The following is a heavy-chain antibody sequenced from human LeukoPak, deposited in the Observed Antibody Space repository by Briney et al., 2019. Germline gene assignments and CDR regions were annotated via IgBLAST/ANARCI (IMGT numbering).Heavy chain of an antibody. J-gene: IGHJ4*02. CDR2: IYNSGTT. CDR3: AREAITVVRGVMDY. D-gene: IGHD3-10*01. CDR1: GGSISTNNW. V-gene: IGHV4-4*02. Sequence: SETLSLTCAVSGGSISTNNWWSWARRPPGKGLEWIGEIYNSGTTNYNPSLKSRVTISVDKSKNQFSLKLSSMTAADTAMYYCAREAITVVRGVMDYWGQGTLVTVSS.